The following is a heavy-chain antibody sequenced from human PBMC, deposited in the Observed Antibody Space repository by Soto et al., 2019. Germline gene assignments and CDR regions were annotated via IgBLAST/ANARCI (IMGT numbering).Heavy chain of an antibody. V-gene: IGHV4-4*02. CDR2: IYHSGST. CDR3: ARASAGRGFRWFDP. CDR1: GGSISSSNW. D-gene: IGHD6-13*01. Sequence: SETLSLTCAVSGGSISSSNWWSWVRQPPGKGLEWIGKIYHSGSTNYNPSLKSRVTISVDKSKNQFSLKLSSVTAADTAVYYCARASAGRGFRWFDPWGQGTLVTVSS. J-gene: IGHJ5*02.